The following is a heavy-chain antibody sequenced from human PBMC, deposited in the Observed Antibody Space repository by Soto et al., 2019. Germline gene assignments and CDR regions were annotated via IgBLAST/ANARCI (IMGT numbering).Heavy chain of an antibody. D-gene: IGHD3-22*01. V-gene: IGHV1-18*01. CDR3: ARGGHYYESRGRSDY. Sequence: QVQLVQSGAEVKKPGASVKVSCKTSGYTFTRYGISWVRQAPGQGLEWMGWISAHNGNPNYAQKLQGRVTMTTDTSTSTAYMELRSLRSDDTAVYYCARGGHYYESRGRSDYWGQGTLVTVSA. CDR1: GYTFTRYG. J-gene: IGHJ4*02. CDR2: ISAHNGNP.